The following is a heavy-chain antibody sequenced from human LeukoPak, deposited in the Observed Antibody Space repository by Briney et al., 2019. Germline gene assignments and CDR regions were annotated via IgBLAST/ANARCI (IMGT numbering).Heavy chain of an antibody. CDR1: GFTFSRYW. D-gene: IGHD6-13*01. CDR2: IKQDGSSK. V-gene: IGHV3-7*01. Sequence: GGSLRLSCAASGFTFSRYWMSWVRQAPGKGLEWVANIKQDGSSKYYVDSVKGRFTISRDNAKNSLYLQMNSLRAEDTAVYYCARDIAAAGHFDYWGQGTLVTVSS. J-gene: IGHJ4*02. CDR3: ARDIAAAGHFDY.